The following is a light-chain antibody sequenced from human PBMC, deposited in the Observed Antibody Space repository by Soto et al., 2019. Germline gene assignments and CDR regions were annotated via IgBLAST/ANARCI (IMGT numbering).Light chain of an antibody. J-gene: IGKJ4*01. CDR3: QQYNTYSSLT. CDR2: GAS. CDR1: QDINSW. V-gene: IGKV1-12*02. Sequence: DIQMTQSPSSVSASVGDRVTITCRASQDINSWLAWYQQKPGRAHNLLIYGASDLQRGVPSRFSGSGSGTEFTLTISSLQPDDFATYYCQQYNTYSSLTFGGGTKVDNK.